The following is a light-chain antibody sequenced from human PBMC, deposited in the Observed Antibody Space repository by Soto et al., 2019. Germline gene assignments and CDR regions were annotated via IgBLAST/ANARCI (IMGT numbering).Light chain of an antibody. CDR2: RNS. V-gene: IGLV1-47*01. CDR3: AAWDDSLSGVV. J-gene: IGLJ2*01. Sequence: QSVLTQPPSASVTPGQRVTLSCSGSSSNIGSNYVYWYQQLPGTVPQLLIYRNSERPSGVPDRFSGSKSGTSASLAISGLRSEDEADYYCAAWDDSLSGVVFGGGTKLTVL. CDR1: SSNIGSNY.